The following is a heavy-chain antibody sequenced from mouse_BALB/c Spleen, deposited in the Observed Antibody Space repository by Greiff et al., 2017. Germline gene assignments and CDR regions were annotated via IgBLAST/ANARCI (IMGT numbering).Heavy chain of an antibody. CDR3: ASHYYGYKGAMDY. J-gene: IGHJ4*01. CDR2: IDPYNGGT. D-gene: IGHD1-2*01. Sequence: VQLKESGPELVKPGASVKVSCKASGYSFTDYNMYWVKQSHGKSLEWIGYIDPYNGGTSYNQKFKGKATLTVDTSSSTAFMHLNSLTSEDSAVDYCASHYYGYKGAMDYWGQGTSVTVSS. CDR1: GYSFTDYN. V-gene: IGHV1S135*01.